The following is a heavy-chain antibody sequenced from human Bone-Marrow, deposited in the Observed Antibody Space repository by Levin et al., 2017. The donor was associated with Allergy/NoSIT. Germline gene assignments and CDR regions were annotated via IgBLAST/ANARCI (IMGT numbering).Heavy chain of an antibody. CDR2: IWYDGSNI. Sequence: SCAASGFNFNDYGFHWVRQAPGKGLEWVGVIWYDGSNINYVDSVKGRFTISRDNSKNTLYLQMDSLRAEDTAVYYCARETTTVTKFRFDPWGQGTLVIVSS. D-gene: IGHD4-17*01. V-gene: IGHV3-33*01. J-gene: IGHJ5*02. CDR3: ARETTTVTKFRFDP. CDR1: GFNFNDYG.